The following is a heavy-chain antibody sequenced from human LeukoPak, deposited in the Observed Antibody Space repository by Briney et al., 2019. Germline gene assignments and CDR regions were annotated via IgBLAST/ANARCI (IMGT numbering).Heavy chain of an antibody. Sequence: SETLSLTCTVYGGSFSGYYWSWIRQPPGKGLEWIGEINHSGSTNYNPSLKSRVTISVDTSKNQFSLKLSSVTAADTAVYYCAVGSGYYSFDCWGQGTLVTVSS. CDR1: GGSFSGYY. J-gene: IGHJ4*02. CDR2: INHSGST. V-gene: IGHV4-34*01. CDR3: AVGSGYYSFDC. D-gene: IGHD3-22*01.